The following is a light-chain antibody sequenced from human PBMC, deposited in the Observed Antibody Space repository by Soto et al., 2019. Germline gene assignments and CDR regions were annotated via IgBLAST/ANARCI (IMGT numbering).Light chain of an antibody. Sequence: QSALTQPASVSGSPGQSITISCTGTSSDIGRYNYVSWYQQHPGKAPRLVISVVNKRPSGISNRFSGSKSGNTASLTISGLQADDEAIYYCASYTSTTTLVVFGGGTQLTVL. V-gene: IGLV2-14*01. CDR1: SSDIGRYNY. CDR2: VVN. J-gene: IGLJ7*01. CDR3: ASYTSTTTLVV.